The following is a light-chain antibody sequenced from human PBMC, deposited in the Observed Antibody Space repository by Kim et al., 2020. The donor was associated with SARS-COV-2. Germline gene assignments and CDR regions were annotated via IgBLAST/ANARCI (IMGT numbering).Light chain of an antibody. V-gene: IGLV2-14*02. CDR3: CSYASSSTWV. Sequence: QSALTQPASVSGSPGQSITFSCTGTSSDVGSYNHVSWYQQHPGKAPKLMIYVVSKRPSGVSNRFSGSKSGNTASLTISGLQAEDEADYYCCSYASSSTWVFGGGTKLTVL. CDR1: SSDVGSYNH. CDR2: VVS. J-gene: IGLJ3*02.